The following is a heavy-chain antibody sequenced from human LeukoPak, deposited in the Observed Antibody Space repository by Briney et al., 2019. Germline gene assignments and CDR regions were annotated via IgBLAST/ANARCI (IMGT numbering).Heavy chain of an antibody. D-gene: IGHD3-3*01. J-gene: IGHJ4*02. Sequence: PGGSLRLSCVASGFTFSSYAMSWVRQTPGKGLEWVSSISGSGGNTGYADSVKGRFTISRDNSRNTLYLQMNSLRAEDTAVYYCARTTIFGVADYWGQGTLVTVSS. CDR2: ISGSGGNT. CDR1: GFTFSSYA. CDR3: ARTTIFGVADY. V-gene: IGHV3-23*01.